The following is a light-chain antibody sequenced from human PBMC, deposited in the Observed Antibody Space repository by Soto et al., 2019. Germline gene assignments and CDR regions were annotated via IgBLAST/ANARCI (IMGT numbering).Light chain of an antibody. CDR1: QGISSF. J-gene: IGKJ4*01. Sequence: DIQMTQSPSSVSASVGDRVTITCRASQGISSFLAWHQQKPGKVPKVLIYTASSLQSGVPSRFSGSGSGTDFTLTISTLQPEDFATYFCQQGNSFPLTFGGGTKVEIK. CDR3: QQGNSFPLT. CDR2: TAS. V-gene: IGKV1-12*01.